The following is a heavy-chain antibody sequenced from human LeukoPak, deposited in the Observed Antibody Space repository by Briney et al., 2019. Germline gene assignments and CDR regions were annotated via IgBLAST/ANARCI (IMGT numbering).Heavy chain of an antibody. CDR1: GXSFTNYW. CDR3: ARASRDGYNQNFDY. J-gene: IGHJ4*02. V-gene: IGHV5-51*01. D-gene: IGHD5-24*01. CDR2: LYPGDSDT. Sequence: GESLKISCKGSGXSFTNYWIAWVRQMPGKGLEWMGILYPGDSDTRYSPSFQGQVTISADRSISTAYLQWSSLKASDTAMYYCARASRDGYNQNFDYWGQGTLVTVSS.